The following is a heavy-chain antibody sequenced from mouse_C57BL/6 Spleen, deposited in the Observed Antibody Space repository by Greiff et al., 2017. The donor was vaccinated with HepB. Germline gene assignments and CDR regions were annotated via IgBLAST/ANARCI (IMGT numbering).Heavy chain of an antibody. Sequence: QVQLQQPGAELVRPGSSVKLSCKASGYTFTSYWMHWVKQRPIQGLEWIGNIDPSDSETHYNQKFKDKATLTVDKSSSTAYMQLSSLTSEDSAVYYCVILFYYYGSSYWYFDVWGTGTTVTVSS. CDR1: GYTFTSYW. V-gene: IGHV1-52*01. CDR3: VILFYYYGSSYWYFDV. CDR2: IDPSDSET. J-gene: IGHJ1*03. D-gene: IGHD1-1*01.